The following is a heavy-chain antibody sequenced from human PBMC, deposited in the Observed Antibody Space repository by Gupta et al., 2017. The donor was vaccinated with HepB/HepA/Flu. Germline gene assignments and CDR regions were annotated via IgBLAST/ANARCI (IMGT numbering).Heavy chain of an antibody. CDR3: ARDPHGMDV. CDR1: GFTLSTYT. Sequence: EVQLVESGGGLVKPGGSLRLSCAASGFTLSTYTMNWVRQAPGKGLEWVSSISSSSSYIYYADSVKGRFTMSRDNAKNSLYLQMNSLRAEDTAVYYCARDPHGMDVWGQGTTVTVSS. CDR2: ISSSSSYI. J-gene: IGHJ6*02. V-gene: IGHV3-21*01.